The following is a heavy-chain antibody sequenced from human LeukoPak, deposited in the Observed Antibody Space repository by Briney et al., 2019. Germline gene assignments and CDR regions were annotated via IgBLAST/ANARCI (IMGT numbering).Heavy chain of an antibody. CDR1: GLGLRNYW. Sequence: PGGSLRLSCVGYGLGLRNYWMTWVRQAPGKGLECVANIKQDGRQTYYADSVKGRFTISRDNANNSLYLQMNGLRAEDTAVYYCARTRSSGYLTFDYWGQGILVTVSS. D-gene: IGHD3-22*01. J-gene: IGHJ4*02. V-gene: IGHV3-7*01. CDR3: ARTRSSGYLTFDY. CDR2: IKQDGRQT.